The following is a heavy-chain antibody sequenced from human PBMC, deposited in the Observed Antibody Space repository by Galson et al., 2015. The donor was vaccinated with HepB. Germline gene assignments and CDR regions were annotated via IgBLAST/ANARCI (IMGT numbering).Heavy chain of an antibody. D-gene: IGHD4-11*01. Sequence: SLRLSCAASGFTFSDDYMTWIRQAPGKGPEWVSYITGSTSDTKYADSVKGRFTISRDNVKNSLYLQMDSLRAEDTAVYYCARDWHYRIDYWGQGALVTVSS. CDR3: ARDWHYRIDY. J-gene: IGHJ4*02. CDR2: ITGSTSDT. CDR1: GFTFSDDY. V-gene: IGHV3-11*05.